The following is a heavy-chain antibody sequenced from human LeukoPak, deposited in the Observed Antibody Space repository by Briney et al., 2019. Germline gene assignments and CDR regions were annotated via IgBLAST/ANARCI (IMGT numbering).Heavy chain of an antibody. CDR1: GGTFSSYA. D-gene: IGHD6-13*01. CDR2: IIPTFGTA. J-gene: IGHJ4*02. V-gene: IGHV1-69*13. CDR3: AREEAAAALPFDY. Sequence: SVKVSCKASGGTFSSYAISWVRQAPGQGLEWMGGIIPTFGTANYAQKFQGRVTITADESTSTAYMELSSLRSEDTAVYYCAREEAAAALPFDYWGQGTLVTVSS.